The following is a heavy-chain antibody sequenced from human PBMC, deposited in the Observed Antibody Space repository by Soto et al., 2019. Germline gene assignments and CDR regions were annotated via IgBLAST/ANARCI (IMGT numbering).Heavy chain of an antibody. J-gene: IGHJ6*02. Sequence: QMQLQESGPGLVKPSETLSLTCSVSGASIRSYYWHWIRQPPGKGLSWIGYVYTSDYTRYSSSLKSRVTKSVDTSKSQLYLRLKSVTAADTAVYDCARSAGHPGDFFYYNGMDVGGQGTTVTVSS. CDR1: GASIRSYY. D-gene: IGHD3-10*01. CDR3: ARSAGHPGDFFYYNGMDV. V-gene: IGHV4-4*08. CDR2: VYTSDYT.